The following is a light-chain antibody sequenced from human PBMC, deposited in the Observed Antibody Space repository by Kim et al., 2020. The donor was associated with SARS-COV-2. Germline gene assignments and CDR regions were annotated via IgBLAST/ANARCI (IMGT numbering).Light chain of an antibody. J-gene: IGLJ3*02. V-gene: IGLV3-21*04. CDR2: YDS. CDR3: QVWDSSSAHVV. Sequence: SYELTRPPSVSEAPGKTARITCGGNNIGSNSVHWYQQRPGQAPVVVIYYDSDRPSGIPERFSGSNSGNTATLTISRVEAGAEADYYCQVWDSSSAHVVFG. CDR1: NIGSNS.